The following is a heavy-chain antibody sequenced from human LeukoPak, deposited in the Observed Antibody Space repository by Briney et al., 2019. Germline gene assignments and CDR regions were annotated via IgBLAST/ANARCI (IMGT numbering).Heavy chain of an antibody. CDR1: GFTFSDYY. V-gene: IGHV3-11*04. J-gene: IGHJ6*03. Sequence: PGGSLRLSCAASGFTFSDYYMSWIRQAPGKGLEWVSYISSSGSTIYYADSVKGRFTISRDNAKNSLYLQMNSLRAGDTAVYYCAGLGTAAPSDYYYMDVWGKGTTVTVSS. CDR3: AGLGTAAPSDYYYMDV. D-gene: IGHD6-13*01. CDR2: ISSSGSTI.